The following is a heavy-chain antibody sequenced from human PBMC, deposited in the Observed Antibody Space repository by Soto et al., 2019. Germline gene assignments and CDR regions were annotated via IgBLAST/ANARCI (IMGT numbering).Heavy chain of an antibody. D-gene: IGHD6-19*01. Sequence: QLQLQESGPGLVKPSETLSLTCTVSGGSISSSSYYWGWIRQPPGKGLEWIGSIYYSGSTYYNPYLMSRVTISVETSKKQFCLKLSSVTAAYTAVYYCARRADYIALAGTGEVDYWGQGTLVTVSS. CDR3: ARRADYIALAGTGEVDY. V-gene: IGHV4-39*01. J-gene: IGHJ4*02. CDR1: GGSISSSSYY. CDR2: IYYSGST.